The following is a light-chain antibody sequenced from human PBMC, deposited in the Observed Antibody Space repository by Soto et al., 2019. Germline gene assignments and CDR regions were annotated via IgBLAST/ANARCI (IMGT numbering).Light chain of an antibody. CDR1: SSDVGGYNY. Sequence: QSALTQPASVSGSPGQSITISCTGTSSDVGGYNYVSWYQQQPGKAPKLMIYDVSNRPSGVSNRFSGSKSGNTASLTISGLQAEDEAYYYCSSYTSSSTRVFGGGTKLTVL. CDR2: DVS. J-gene: IGLJ2*01. V-gene: IGLV2-14*01. CDR3: SSYTSSSTRV.